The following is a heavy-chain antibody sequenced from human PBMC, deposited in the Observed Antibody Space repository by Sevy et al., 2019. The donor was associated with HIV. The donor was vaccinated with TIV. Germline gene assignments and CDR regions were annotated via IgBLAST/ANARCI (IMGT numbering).Heavy chain of an antibody. Sequence: GGSLRLSCAASGFTFSSYWMSWVRQAPGKGLEWVANIKQDGSEKYYVDSVKGRFTISRDNAKNSLYLQMNSLRAEDTAVYYCAREDAVAVDYYYGMDVWGQVTTVTVSS. CDR1: GFTFSSYW. CDR3: AREDAVAVDYYYGMDV. V-gene: IGHV3-7*01. D-gene: IGHD6-19*01. CDR2: IKQDGSEK. J-gene: IGHJ6*02.